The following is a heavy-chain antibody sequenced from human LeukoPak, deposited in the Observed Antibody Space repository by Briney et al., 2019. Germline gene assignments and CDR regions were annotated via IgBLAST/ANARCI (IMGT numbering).Heavy chain of an antibody. CDR1: GGSISSGSYY. J-gene: IGHJ4*02. V-gene: IGHV4-61*02. D-gene: IGHD3-10*01. Sequence: PSQTLSLTCTVSGGSISSGSYYWTWIRQPAGKGLEWIGRIYRSGSTNYNPSLKSRVTISVDTSKNQFSLKLSSVTAADTAVYYCARLGMVRGVMGVVYYFDYWGQGTLVTVSS. CDR2: IYRSGST. CDR3: ARLGMVRGVMGVVYYFDY.